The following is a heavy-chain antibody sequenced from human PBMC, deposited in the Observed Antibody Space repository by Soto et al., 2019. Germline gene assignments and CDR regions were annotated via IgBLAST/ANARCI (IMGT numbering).Heavy chain of an antibody. J-gene: IGHJ4*01. CDR2: ISSYGSTI. V-gene: IGHV3-48*03. CDR3: ARSRFLLFLQPLSSTY. CDR1: GFTIRIYE. Sequence: GGSLRHSCVASGFTIRIYELNWVRQAPGKGLEWVSYISSYGSTIYYADSVKGRFTISRDNAKNSLYLQMNSLRAEDTAVYYCARSRFLLFLQPLSSTYWAHGTLFPAS. D-gene: IGHD2-2*01.